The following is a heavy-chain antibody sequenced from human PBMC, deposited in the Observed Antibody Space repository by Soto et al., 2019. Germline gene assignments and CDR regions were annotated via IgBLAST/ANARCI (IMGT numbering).Heavy chain of an antibody. Sequence: SETLSLTCTVSGGSISSGDYYWSWIRQPPGKGLEWIGYIYYSGSTYYNPSLKSRVTISVDTSKNQFSLKLSSVTAADTAVYYCARGLLLWFGELLYGDYYYYYGMDVWGQGTTVTVSS. CDR3: ARGLLLWFGELLYGDYYYYYGMDV. D-gene: IGHD3-10*01. CDR1: GGSISSGDYY. V-gene: IGHV4-30-4*01. CDR2: IYYSGST. J-gene: IGHJ6*02.